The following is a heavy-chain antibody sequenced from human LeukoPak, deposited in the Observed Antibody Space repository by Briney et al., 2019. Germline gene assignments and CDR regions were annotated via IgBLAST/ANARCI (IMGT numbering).Heavy chain of an antibody. CDR3: AHSDRLHHLDY. J-gene: IGHJ4*02. D-gene: IGHD1-26*01. CDR2: ICGGRT. CDR1: GGSISGDY. V-gene: IGHV4-59*08. Sequence: SETLSLTCSVSGGSISGDYWSWFRQPPGETLEWIGYICGGRTDYNPSLKTRVTISLDASMNQFSLRLNSVTAADTAVYFCAHSDRLHHLDYWGQGALVTVSS.